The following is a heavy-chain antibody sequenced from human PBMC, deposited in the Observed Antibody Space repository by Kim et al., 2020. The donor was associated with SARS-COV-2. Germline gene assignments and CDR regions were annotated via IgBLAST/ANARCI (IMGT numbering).Heavy chain of an antibody. J-gene: IGHJ2*01. CDR3: AAAIRGRWLPDACDL. CDR1: GFSFSSYA. V-gene: IGHV3-30*04. Sequence: GGSLRLSCVGSGFSFSSYAMHWVRQAPGKGLEWVASITYGSRSKYYADSVKGRFSISRDNSKNSLFLQMNSLRAEDTAVYYCAAAIRGRWLPDACDL. CDR2: ITYGSRSK. D-gene: IGHD2-15*01.